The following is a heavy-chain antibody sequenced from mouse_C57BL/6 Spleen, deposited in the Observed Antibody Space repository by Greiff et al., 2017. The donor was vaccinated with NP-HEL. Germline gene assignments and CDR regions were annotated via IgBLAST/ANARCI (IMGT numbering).Heavy chain of an antibody. D-gene: IGHD1-1*01. Sequence: QVQLQQPGAELVKPGASVKMSCKASGYTFTSYWITWVKQRPGQGLEWIGDIYPGSGSTNYNEKFKSKATLTVDTSSSTAYMRLSSLASEDSAVYSCGYGGSYTWFADWGQGTLVTVSA. J-gene: IGHJ3*01. V-gene: IGHV1-55*01. CDR2: IYPGSGST. CDR1: GYTFTSYW. CDR3: GYGGSYTWFAD.